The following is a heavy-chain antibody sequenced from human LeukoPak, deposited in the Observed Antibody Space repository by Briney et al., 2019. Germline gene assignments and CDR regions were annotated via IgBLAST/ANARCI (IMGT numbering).Heavy chain of an antibody. D-gene: IGHD5-18*01. CDR1: GFTVSSNY. V-gene: IGHV3-53*01. CDR3: ARDLRGYSYGFGLGGMDV. J-gene: IGHJ6*02. CDR2: IYSGGST. Sequence: HTGGSLRLSCAASGFTVSSNYMSWVRQAPGKGLEWLSAIYSGGSTYYADSVKGRFTISRDNSKNTLYLQMNSLRAEDTAVYYCARDLRGYSYGFGLGGMDVWGQGTTVTVSS.